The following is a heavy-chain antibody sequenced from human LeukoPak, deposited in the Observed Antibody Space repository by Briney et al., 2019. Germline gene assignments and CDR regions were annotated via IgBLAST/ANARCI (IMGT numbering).Heavy chain of an antibody. Sequence: WGSLTLSCSASGFTFSSYAMHWVRQAPRKGLEYVSAMSSNCGSTYYANSVKSRFTISTDNSKNTLYLQMSTMRAEDTAVYYCVKYPIAVAGNPYYYYGMEVWGQGTTVTVSS. V-gene: IGHV3-64D*09. D-gene: IGHD6-19*01. J-gene: IGHJ6*02. CDR2: MSSNCGST. CDR1: GFTFSSYA. CDR3: VKYPIAVAGNPYYYYGMEV.